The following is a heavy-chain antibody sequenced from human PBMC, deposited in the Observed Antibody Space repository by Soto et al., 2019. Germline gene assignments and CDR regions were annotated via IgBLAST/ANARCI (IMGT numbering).Heavy chain of an antibody. CDR3: ARDGGVYDYSPFDY. V-gene: IGHV1-69*12. J-gene: IGHJ4*02. D-gene: IGHD4-4*01. Sequence: QVQLVQSGAEVKKPGSSVKVSCKASGGTFSSYAISWVRQAPGQGLEWMGGIIPIFGTADYAQKFQGRVTITAHESTSAAYMELGSLRSEDTAVYYCARDGGVYDYSPFDYWGQGTLVTVSS. CDR1: GGTFSSYA. CDR2: IIPIFGTA.